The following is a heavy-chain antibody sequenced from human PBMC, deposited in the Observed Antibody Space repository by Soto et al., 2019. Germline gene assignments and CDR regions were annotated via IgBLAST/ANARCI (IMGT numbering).Heavy chain of an antibody. J-gene: IGHJ6*03. CDR3: AKGNWGNCSSTSCYSYYYYYYYMDV. CDR1: GFTFSSYA. D-gene: IGHD2-2*01. CDR2: ISGSGGST. V-gene: IGHV3-23*01. Sequence: GGSLRLSCAASGFTFSSYAMSWVRQAPGKGLEWVSAISGSGGSTYYADSVKGRFTISRDNSKNTLYRQRNSLRAEDTAVYYCAKGNWGNCSSTSCYSYYYYYYYMDVWGKGTTVTVSS.